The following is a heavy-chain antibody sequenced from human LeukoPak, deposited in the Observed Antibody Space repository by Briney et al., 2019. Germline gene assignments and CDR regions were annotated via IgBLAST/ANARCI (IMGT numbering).Heavy chain of an antibody. J-gene: IGHJ4*02. CDR1: GGSISSSNW. CDR2: IYHSGST. Sequence: SGTLSLTCAVSGGSISSSNWWSWVRQPPGKGLEWIGEIYHSGSTNYNPSLKSRVTISVDKSKNQFSLKLSSVTAADTAVYYCARDQILYSSSPSGLDYWGQGTLVTVSS. D-gene: IGHD6-13*01. V-gene: IGHV4-4*02. CDR3: ARDQILYSSSPSGLDY.